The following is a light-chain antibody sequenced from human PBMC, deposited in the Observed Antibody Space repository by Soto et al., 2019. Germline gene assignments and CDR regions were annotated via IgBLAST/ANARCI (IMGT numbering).Light chain of an antibody. CDR3: QQLFDSPIT. CDR2: AAS. CDR1: QVISTS. J-gene: IGKJ5*01. V-gene: IGKV1-9*01. Sequence: DIQLTQSASFLSPSLGESVTITCRASQVISTSLAWYQVKPGKAPKLLIYAASTLESGVPSRFSATVSGTEFSLTITSLQPEDFATYYCQQLFDSPITFGQGTRLEIK.